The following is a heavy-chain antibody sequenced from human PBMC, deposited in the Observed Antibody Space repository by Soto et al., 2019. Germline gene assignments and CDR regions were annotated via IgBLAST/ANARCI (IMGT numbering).Heavy chain of an antibody. Sequence: SQTLSLTGAISGDSVSSNSSAWNWIRQSPSRGLEWLGRTYYRPKWYNDYAVSVKSRITINPDTSKNQFSLQLNSVTPEDTAVYYCARDRYNWNDDWFDPWGQRTLVTVSS. CDR3: ARDRYNWNDDWFDP. CDR1: GDSVSSNSSA. J-gene: IGHJ5*02. V-gene: IGHV6-1*01. D-gene: IGHD1-1*01. CDR2: TYYRPKWYN.